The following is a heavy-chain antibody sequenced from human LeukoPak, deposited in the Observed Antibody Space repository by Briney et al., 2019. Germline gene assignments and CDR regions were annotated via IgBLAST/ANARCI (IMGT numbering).Heavy chain of an antibody. V-gene: IGHV4-38-2*02. Sequence: SETLSLTCTVSGYSISSGYYWGWIRQPPGKGLEWIGSIYHSGSTYYNPSLKSRVTISVDTSKNQFSLKLSSVTAADTAVYYCARISIAVAGTDYWGQGTLVTASS. CDR3: ARISIAVAGTDY. CDR1: GYSISSGYY. CDR2: IYHSGST. D-gene: IGHD6-19*01. J-gene: IGHJ4*02.